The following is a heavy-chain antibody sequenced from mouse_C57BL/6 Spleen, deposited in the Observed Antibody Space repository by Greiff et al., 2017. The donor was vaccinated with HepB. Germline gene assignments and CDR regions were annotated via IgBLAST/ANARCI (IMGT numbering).Heavy chain of an antibody. D-gene: IGHD2-4*01. V-gene: IGHV5-16*01. Sequence: MLGESEGCLVQPGGSGKLSCTASGFTFSDYYMAWVRQLPENGLEWVANINYDGSSTYYLDSLKSRFIISRDNAKNILYLQMSSLKSEDTATYYCAREGYDYDGYYAMDYWGQGTSVTVSS. CDR1: GFTFSDYY. CDR2: INYDGSST. J-gene: IGHJ4*01. CDR3: AREGYDYDGYYAMDY.